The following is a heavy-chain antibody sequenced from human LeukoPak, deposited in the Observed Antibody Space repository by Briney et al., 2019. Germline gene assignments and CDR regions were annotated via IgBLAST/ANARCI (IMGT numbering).Heavy chain of an antibody. CDR2: INPSGGST. Sequence: ASVKVSCKASGYTFTSYYMHWVRQAPGQGLEWMGIINPSGGSTSYAQNFQGRVTMTRDTSTSTVYMELSSLRSEDTAVYYCARDIAVAGSDYWGQGTLVTVSS. V-gene: IGHV1-46*01. J-gene: IGHJ4*02. D-gene: IGHD6-19*01. CDR3: ARDIAVAGSDY. CDR1: GYTFTSYY.